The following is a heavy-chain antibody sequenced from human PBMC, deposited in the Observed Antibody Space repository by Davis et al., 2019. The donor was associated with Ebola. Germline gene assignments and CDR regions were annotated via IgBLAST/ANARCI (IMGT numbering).Heavy chain of an antibody. J-gene: IGHJ3*02. CDR1: GFSLSTSGMR. D-gene: IGHD2-2*01. Sequence: SGPTLVQPTQTLTLTCTFSGFSLSTSGMRVSWIRQPPGKALEWLARIDWDDDKFYSTSLKTRLTISKDTSQNQVVLTMTNMDPVDTATYYCARNLNHCSSTSCYGGAFDIWGQGTMVTVSS. V-gene: IGHV2-70*04. CDR2: IDWDDDK. CDR3: ARNLNHCSSTSCYGGAFDI.